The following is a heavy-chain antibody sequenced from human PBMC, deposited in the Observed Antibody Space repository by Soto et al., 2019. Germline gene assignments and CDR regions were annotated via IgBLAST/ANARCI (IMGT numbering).Heavy chain of an antibody. V-gene: IGHV3-48*01. J-gene: IGHJ4*02. CDR3: ARDDGYYYDKLDC. D-gene: IGHD3-22*01. Sequence: SVRGRFTISRDDAKNSLYLQMNSLRAEDTAVYYCARDDGYYYDKLDCWGQGTLVTVSS.